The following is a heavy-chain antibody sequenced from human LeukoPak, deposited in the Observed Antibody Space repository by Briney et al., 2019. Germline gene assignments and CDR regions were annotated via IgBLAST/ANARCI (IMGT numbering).Heavy chain of an antibody. V-gene: IGHV4-39*07. J-gene: IGHJ5*02. CDR3: ASRVGLWFGELGWFDP. Sequence: SETLSLTCTVSGGSISSSSYYWGWIRQPPGKGLEWIGSIYYSGSTYYNPSLKSRVTISVDTSKNQFSLKLSSVTAADTAVYYCASRVGLWFGELGWFDPWGQGTLVTVSS. CDR1: GGSISSSSYY. D-gene: IGHD3-10*01. CDR2: IYYSGST.